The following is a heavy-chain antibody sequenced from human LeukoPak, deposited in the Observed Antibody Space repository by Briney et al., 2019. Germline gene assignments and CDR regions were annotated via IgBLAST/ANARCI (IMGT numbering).Heavy chain of an antibody. Sequence: ASVKVSCKASGYSFNSYGISWVRQAPGQGLEWMGWMSAYNGKTNYAHSLQGRVTVTADTSTSTAYMELRSLRSEDTAVYYCARGMGYSYGHPQGAFDIWGQGTMVTVSS. V-gene: IGHV1-18*01. CDR3: ARGMGYSYGHPQGAFDI. CDR2: MSAYNGKT. J-gene: IGHJ3*02. CDR1: GYSFNSYG. D-gene: IGHD5-18*01.